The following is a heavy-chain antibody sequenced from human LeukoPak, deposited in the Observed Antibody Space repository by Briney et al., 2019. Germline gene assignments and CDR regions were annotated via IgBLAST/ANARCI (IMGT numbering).Heavy chain of an antibody. CDR3: ARQGSGWWVDAFDI. CDR1: GGSISSYY. CDR2: IYYSGST. J-gene: IGHJ3*02. V-gene: IGHV4-59*08. Sequence: SETLSLTCTVSGGSISSYYWSWIRQPPGKGLEWIGYIYYSGSTNYNPSLKSRVTISVDTSKNQFSLKLSSVTAADTAVYYCARQGSGWWVDAFDIWGQGTMVTVSS. D-gene: IGHD6-19*01.